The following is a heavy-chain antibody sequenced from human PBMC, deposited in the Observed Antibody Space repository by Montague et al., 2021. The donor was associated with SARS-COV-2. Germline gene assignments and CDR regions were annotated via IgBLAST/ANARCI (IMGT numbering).Heavy chain of an antibody. CDR3: ARQKMGSVTIFGVVKRDRSFDP. J-gene: IGHJ5*02. D-gene: IGHD3-3*01. CDR2: IYYSGST. V-gene: IGHV4-39*01. Sequence: SETLSLTCTVSGGSISSSSYYWGWIRQPPGKGLEWIGNIYYSGSTYYNPSLKSRVTISVDTSKNQFSLKLSSVTAADTAVYYCARQKMGSVTIFGVVKRDRSFDPWGQGTLVTVSS. CDR1: GGSISSSSYY.